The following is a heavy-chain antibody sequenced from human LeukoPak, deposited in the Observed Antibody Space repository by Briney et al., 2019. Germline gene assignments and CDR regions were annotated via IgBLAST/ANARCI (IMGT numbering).Heavy chain of an antibody. CDR1: GGSISSYY. CDR2: IYTGGST. V-gene: IGHV4-4*07. Sequence: SETLSLTCTVSGGSISSYYWSWIRQPAGKGLEWIGRIYTGGSTNYNPSLKSRVTMSVDTSKNQFSLKLSSVTAADTAVYYCARSLDPTYYDILTGYYGFAAFDIWGQGTMVTVSS. CDR3: ARSLDPTYYDILTGYYGFAAFDI. D-gene: IGHD3-9*01. J-gene: IGHJ3*02.